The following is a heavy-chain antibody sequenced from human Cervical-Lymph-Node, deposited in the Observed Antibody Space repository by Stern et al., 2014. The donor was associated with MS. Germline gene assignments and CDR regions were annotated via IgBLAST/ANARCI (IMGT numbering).Heavy chain of an antibody. J-gene: IGHJ6*02. V-gene: IGHV3-30*03. CDR3: ARPRRPYFFRGNHHYYGMDV. CDR1: GFTFSSYG. Sequence: VQLVESGGGVVQPGRSLRLSCAASGFTFSSYGMHWVRQAPGKGLEWVTLISYDGSNEYYADSVKGRFTISRGNSKNTVYLQMNSLRPEDTAVYYCARPRRPYFFRGNHHYYGMDVWGQGTRVSVSS. CDR2: ISYDGSNE. D-gene: IGHD2/OR15-2a*01.